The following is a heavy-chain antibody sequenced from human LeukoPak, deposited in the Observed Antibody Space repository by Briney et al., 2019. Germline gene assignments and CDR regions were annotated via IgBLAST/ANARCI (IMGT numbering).Heavy chain of an antibody. CDR1: GYTFTSYY. D-gene: IGHD4-11*01. Sequence: ASVKVSCKASGYTFTSYYMHWVRQAPGQGLEWMGIINPSGGSTSYAQKFQGRVNMTRDTSTSTVYMELSSLRSEDTAVYYCARGDPLIMTTVTTGNSPFDYWGQGTLVTVSS. CDR3: ARGDPLIMTTVTTGNSPFDY. CDR2: INPSGGST. V-gene: IGHV1-46*01. J-gene: IGHJ4*02.